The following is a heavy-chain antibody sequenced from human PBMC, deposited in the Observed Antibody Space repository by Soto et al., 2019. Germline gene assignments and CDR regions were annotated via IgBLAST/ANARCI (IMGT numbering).Heavy chain of an antibody. V-gene: IGHV1-18*01. Sequence: QVHLVQSGAEVKKPGASVKVSCKGSGYIFTTYGITWVRQAPGQGLEWMGWISAHNGNTNDAQKLQGRGTVTRDTSTSTAYMELRNLRSDDTAVYYCARGRYGDYWGQGALVTVSS. J-gene: IGHJ4*02. CDR3: ARGRYGDY. CDR1: GYIFTTYG. CDR2: ISAHNGNT. D-gene: IGHD1-1*01.